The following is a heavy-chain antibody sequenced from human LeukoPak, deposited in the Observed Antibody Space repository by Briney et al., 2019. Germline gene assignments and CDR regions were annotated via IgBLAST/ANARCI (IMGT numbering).Heavy chain of an antibody. CDR1: GFPFSSYG. D-gene: IGHD1-7*01. Sequence: AGGSLRLSCAPSGFPFSSYGMHWVRQAPGKGLEWVAFIRYDGSSKFYADSVKGRFTISRDNSKNTLYLQMNSLRAEDTAVYYCAKSQRITGTTSDYYYMDVWGKGTTVTVSS. V-gene: IGHV3-30*02. CDR2: IRYDGSSK. CDR3: AKSQRITGTTSDYYYMDV. J-gene: IGHJ6*03.